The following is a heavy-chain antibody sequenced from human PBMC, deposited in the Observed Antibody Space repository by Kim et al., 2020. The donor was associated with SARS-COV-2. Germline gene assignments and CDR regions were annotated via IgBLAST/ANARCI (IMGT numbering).Heavy chain of an antibody. J-gene: IGHJ5*02. CDR1: GGSISSSSYY. D-gene: IGHD1-26*01. V-gene: IGHV4-39*07. CDR3: ARDLTGGSYQIKWFDP. Sequence: SETLSLTCTVSGGSISSSSYYWGWIRQPPGKGLEWIGSIYYSGSTYYNPSLKSRVTISVDTSKNQFSLKLSSVTAADTAMYYCARDLTGGSYQIKWFDPWGQGTLVTVSS. CDR2: IYYSGST.